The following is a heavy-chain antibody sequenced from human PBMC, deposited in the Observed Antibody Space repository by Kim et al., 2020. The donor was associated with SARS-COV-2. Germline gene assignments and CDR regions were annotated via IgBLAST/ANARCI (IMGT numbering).Heavy chain of an antibody. CDR3: ALARCSGGSCYSGWGYYYYYMDV. J-gene: IGHJ6*03. D-gene: IGHD2-15*01. Sequence: ASVKVSCKASGYTFTSYDINWVRQATGQGLEWMGWMNPNSGNTGYAQKFQGRVTMTRNTSISTAYMELSSLRSEDTAVYYCALARCSGGSCYSGWGYYYYYMDVCGKGPTFTVS. CDR2: MNPNSGNT. V-gene: IGHV1-8*01. CDR1: GYTFTSYD.